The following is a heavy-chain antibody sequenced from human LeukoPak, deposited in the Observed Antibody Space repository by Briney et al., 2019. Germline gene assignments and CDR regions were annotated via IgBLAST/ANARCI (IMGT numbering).Heavy chain of an antibody. CDR3: ARSEGILTGYYDAFDI. V-gene: IGHV1-69*05. CDR2: IIPMFGTA. D-gene: IGHD3-9*01. CDR1: GGTFSSYA. J-gene: IGHJ3*02. Sequence: SVKVSCKASGGTFSSYAISWVRQAPGQGLEWMGGIIPMFGTANYAQKFQGRVTISTDESTSTAYMGLSSLRSEDTAVYYCARSEGILTGYYDAFDIWGQGTMVTVSS.